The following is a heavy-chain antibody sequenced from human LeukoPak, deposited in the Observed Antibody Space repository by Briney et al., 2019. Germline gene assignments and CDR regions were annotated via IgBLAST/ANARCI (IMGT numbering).Heavy chain of an antibody. D-gene: IGHD5-18*01. CDR2: IKSKTDGGTT. Sequence: PGGSLRLSCAASGFTFSSYAMSWVRQAPGKGLEWVGRIKSKTDGGTTDYAAPVKGRFTISRDDSKNTLYLQMNSPKTEDTAVYYCTTDRGYSYGIDYWGQGTLVTVSS. CDR3: TTDRGYSYGIDY. V-gene: IGHV3-15*01. J-gene: IGHJ4*02. CDR1: GFTFSSYA.